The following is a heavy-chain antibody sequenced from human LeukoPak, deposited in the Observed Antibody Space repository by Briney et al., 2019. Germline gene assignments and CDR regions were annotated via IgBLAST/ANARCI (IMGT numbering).Heavy chain of an antibody. Sequence: GGSLRLSCAASEFSVGSNYMSWICQAPGKGLEWVSYISSSGSTIYYADSVKGRFTISRDNAKSSLYLQMNSLRAEDTAVYYCARDFTYYYDSSGYYFIWGQGTMVTVSS. D-gene: IGHD3-22*01. CDR3: ARDFTYYYDSSGYYFI. V-gene: IGHV3-11*04. CDR1: EFSVGSNY. J-gene: IGHJ3*02. CDR2: ISSSGSTI.